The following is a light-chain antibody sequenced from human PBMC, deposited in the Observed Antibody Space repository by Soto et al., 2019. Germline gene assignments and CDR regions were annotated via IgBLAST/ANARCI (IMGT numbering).Light chain of an antibody. CDR3: HQYGSSPT. J-gene: IGKJ1*01. CDR1: QSVRSNY. V-gene: IGKV3-20*01. CDR2: GAS. Sequence: EIVLTQSPGTLSLSPGERATLSCRANQSVRSNYLAWYQQKPGQAPRLLIYGASSRATGIPDRFSGSGSGTDFTLTISRLEPEDFAVYYCHQYGSSPTFGQGTKVEIK.